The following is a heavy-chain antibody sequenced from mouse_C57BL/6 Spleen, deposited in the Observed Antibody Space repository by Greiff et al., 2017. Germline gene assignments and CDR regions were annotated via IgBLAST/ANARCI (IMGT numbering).Heavy chain of an antibody. J-gene: IGHJ4*01. CDR1: GYTFTSYW. CDR3: ARRPAMDY. V-gene: IGHV1-50*01. Sequence: QVQLQQPGAELVKPGASVKLSCKASGYTFTSYWMQWVKQRPGQGLEWIGEIDPSDSYTNYNQKFKGKATLTVDTSSSTAYMHLSSLTSEDSAVYYCARRPAMDYWGQGTSVTVSS. CDR2: IDPSDSYT.